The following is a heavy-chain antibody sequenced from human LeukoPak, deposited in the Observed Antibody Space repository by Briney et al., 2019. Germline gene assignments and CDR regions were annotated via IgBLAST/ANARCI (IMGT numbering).Heavy chain of an antibody. CDR3: ARDSCSSTSCHNYDY. CDR2: ISAYNGNT. Sequence: ASVKVSCKASGYTFTGYYMHWVRQAPGQGLEWMGWISAYNGNTNYAQKLQGRVTMTTDTSTSTAYMELRSLRSDDTAVYYCARDSCSSTSCHNYDYWGQGTLVTVSS. D-gene: IGHD2-2*02. J-gene: IGHJ4*02. CDR1: GYTFTGYY. V-gene: IGHV1-18*04.